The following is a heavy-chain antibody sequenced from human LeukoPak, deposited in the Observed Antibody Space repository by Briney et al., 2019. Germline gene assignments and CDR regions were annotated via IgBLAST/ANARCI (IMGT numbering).Heavy chain of an antibody. CDR3: AKDRVYSSGWSAFDP. CDR1: GFTFSSYG. CDR2: ISGSGGST. V-gene: IGHV3-23*01. J-gene: IGHJ5*02. Sequence: QPGRSLRLSCAASGFTFSSYGMHWVRQAPGKGLEWVSAISGSGGSTYYADSVKGRFTISRDNSKNTLYLQMNSLRAEDTAVYYCAKDRVYSSGWSAFDPWGQGTLVTVSS. D-gene: IGHD6-19*01.